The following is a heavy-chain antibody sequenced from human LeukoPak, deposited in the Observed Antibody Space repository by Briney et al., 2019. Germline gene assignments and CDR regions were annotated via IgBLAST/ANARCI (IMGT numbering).Heavy chain of an antibody. CDR3: AREEQLVLLDY. J-gene: IGHJ4*02. CDR2: ISSSSSYI. CDR1: GFTFSSYS. V-gene: IGHV3-21*01. Sequence: GGSLRLSCAASGFTFSSYSMNWVRQAPGKGLEWVSSISSSSSYIYYAGSVKGRFTISRDNAKNSLYLQMNSLRAEDTAVYYCAREEQLVLLDYWGQGTLVTVSS. D-gene: IGHD6-13*01.